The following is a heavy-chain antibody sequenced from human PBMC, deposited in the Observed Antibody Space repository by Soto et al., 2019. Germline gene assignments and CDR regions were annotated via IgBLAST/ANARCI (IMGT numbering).Heavy chain of an antibody. Sequence: PGGSLRLSCTASGFTFGDYAMSWFRQAPGKGLEWVGFIRSKPYDGTTEYAASAKGRFTISRDDSKSIAYLQMNSLKTEDTAVYYCAKDLFSMVRRASYYSYGMDVWGQGTTVTVSS. CDR1: GFTFGDYA. V-gene: IGHV3-49*03. D-gene: IGHD3-10*01. CDR2: IRSKPYDGTT. CDR3: AKDLFSMVRRASYYSYGMDV. J-gene: IGHJ6*02.